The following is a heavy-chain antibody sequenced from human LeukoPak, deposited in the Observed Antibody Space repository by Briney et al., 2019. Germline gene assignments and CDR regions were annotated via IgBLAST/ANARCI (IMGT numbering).Heavy chain of an antibody. CDR2: VHLSGAS. V-gene: IGHV4-4*02. CDR1: GGSILTTNW. Sequence: SGTLSLTCAVSGGSILTTNWWSWVRQPPGKGLEWIGEVHLSGASNYNPSLKSRVNMSIDKSKDQLSLELTSVTAADTAIYYCTRESGAFSPFGFWGQGTLVTVSS. J-gene: IGHJ4*02. D-gene: IGHD1-26*01. CDR3: TRESGAFSPFGF.